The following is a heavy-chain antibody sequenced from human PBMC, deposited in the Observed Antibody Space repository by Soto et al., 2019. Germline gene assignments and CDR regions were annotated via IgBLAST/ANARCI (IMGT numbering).Heavy chain of an antibody. J-gene: IGHJ5*02. CDR2: ISGSGGST. V-gene: IGHV3-23*01. D-gene: IGHD3-3*01. Sequence: GGSLRLSCAASGFTFSSYAMSWVRQAPGKGLEWVSAISGSGGSTYYADSVKGRFTISRDNSKNTLYLQMNSLRAEDTAVYYCAKLPLPRAIFGVVIIRRWFAPRGQGTMVTVSA. CDR1: GFTFSSYA. CDR3: AKLPLPRAIFGVVIIRRWFAP.